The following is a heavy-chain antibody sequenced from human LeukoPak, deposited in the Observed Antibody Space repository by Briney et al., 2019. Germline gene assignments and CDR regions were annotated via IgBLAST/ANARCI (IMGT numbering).Heavy chain of an antibody. D-gene: IGHD3-3*01. V-gene: IGHV3-11*04. Sequence: GGSLRLSCAASGFTFSDYYMSRIRQAPGKGLEWVSYISSSGSTIYYADSVKGRFTISRDNAKNSLYLQMNSLRAEDTAVYYCARGVNKLRFLEWLLKGWFDPWGQGTLVTVSS. J-gene: IGHJ5*02. CDR3: ARGVNKLRFLEWLLKGWFDP. CDR2: ISSSGSTI. CDR1: GFTFSDYY.